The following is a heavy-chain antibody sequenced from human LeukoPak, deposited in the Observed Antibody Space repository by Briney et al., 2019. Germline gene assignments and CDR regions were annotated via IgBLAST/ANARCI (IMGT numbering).Heavy chain of an antibody. D-gene: IGHD2-15*01. CDR2: ISTYDHDT. J-gene: IGHJ5*02. Sequence: ASVKVSCKASGYTFTNYGISWVRQAPGQGLDWMAWISTYDHDTNYAQKFRGRVTMTTDTSTSTAYMELRSLGSDDTAVYYCVRDYFCSGGTCDDCFDPWGQGTLVTVSS. CDR1: GYTFTNYG. CDR3: VRDYFCSGGTCDDCFDP. V-gene: IGHV1-18*01.